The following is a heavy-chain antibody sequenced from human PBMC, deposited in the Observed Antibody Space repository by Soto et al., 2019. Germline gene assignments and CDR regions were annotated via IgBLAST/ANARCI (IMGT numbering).Heavy chain of an antibody. CDR1: GYTFTSYD. V-gene: IGHV1-8*01. CDR2: MNPNSGNT. D-gene: IGHD1-26*01. CDR3: ASGELRRYYYYYYGMDV. J-gene: IGHJ6*02. Sequence: ASVKVSCKASGYTFTSYDINWVRQATGQGLEWMGWMNPNSGNTGYAQKFQGRVTMTRNTSISTAYMELSSLRSEDTAVYYCASGELRRYYYYYYGMDVWGQGTTATVSS.